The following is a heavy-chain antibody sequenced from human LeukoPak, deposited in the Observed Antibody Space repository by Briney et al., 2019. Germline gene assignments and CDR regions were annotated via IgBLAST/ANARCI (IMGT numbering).Heavy chain of an antibody. Sequence: SETLSLTCAVYGGSFSGYYWSWIRQPPGKGLEWIGEINHSGSTNYNPSLKSRVTISVDTSKNQFSLKLSSVTAADTAVYYCARARGYCSSTSCPRGYYMDVWGKGTTVTVSS. CDR3: ARARGYCSSTSCPRGYYMDV. CDR2: INHSGST. D-gene: IGHD2-2*01. J-gene: IGHJ6*03. CDR1: GGSFSGYY. V-gene: IGHV4-34*01.